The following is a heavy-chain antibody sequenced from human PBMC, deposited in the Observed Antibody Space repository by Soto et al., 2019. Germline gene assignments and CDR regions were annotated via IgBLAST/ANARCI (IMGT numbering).Heavy chain of an antibody. J-gene: IGHJ5*02. CDR2: ISGSGPST. D-gene: IGHD2-15*01. V-gene: IGHV3-23*01. CDR3: ARPTVVVVASKPRWFDP. CDR1: GFTFSTYA. Sequence: EVQLLESGGGLVQPGGSLRLSCAASGFTFSTYAMSWVRQAPGKGLEWVSVISGSGPSTYYADSVKGRFTISRDNSENTLYLQMNSLRAEDTAIYYCARPTVVVVASKPRWFDPWGRGTLVTVSS.